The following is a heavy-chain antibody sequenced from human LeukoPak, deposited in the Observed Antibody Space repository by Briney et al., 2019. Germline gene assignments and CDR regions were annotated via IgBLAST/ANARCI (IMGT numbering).Heavy chain of an antibody. Sequence: GGSLRLSCAASGFTFSSYAMHWVRQAPGKGLEWVAVISYDGSNKYYADSVKGRFTISRDNSKNTLYLQMNSLRAEDTAVYYCAKLKEGGYYSSFDYWGQGTLVTVSS. CDR2: ISYDGSNK. J-gene: IGHJ4*02. D-gene: IGHD3-22*01. CDR3: AKLKEGGYYSSFDY. CDR1: GFTFSSYA. V-gene: IGHV3-30*04.